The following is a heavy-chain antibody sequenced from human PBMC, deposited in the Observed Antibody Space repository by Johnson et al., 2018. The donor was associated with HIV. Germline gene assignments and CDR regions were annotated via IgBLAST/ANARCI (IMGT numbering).Heavy chain of an antibody. CDR2: ISSSGSTI. CDR3: AKDPVGATWAFDI. V-gene: IGHV3-48*01. J-gene: IGHJ3*02. CDR1: GFTVSSNY. Sequence: VQLVESGGGVVQPGRSLRLSCAASGFTVSSNYMGWVRQAPGKGLEWISYISSSGSTIYYADSVKGRFTISRDNSKNTLYLQMNSLRAEDTAVYYCAKDPVGATWAFDIWGLGTMVTVSS. D-gene: IGHD1-26*01.